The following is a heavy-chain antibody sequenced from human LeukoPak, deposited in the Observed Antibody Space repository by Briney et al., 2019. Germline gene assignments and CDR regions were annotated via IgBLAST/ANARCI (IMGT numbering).Heavy chain of an antibody. CDR1: GGSISSYY. CDR3: GRFDYYYYGMDV. CDR2: IYYSGST. Sequence: PSETLSLTCTVSGGSISSYYWSWIRQPPGKGLEWIGYIYYSGSTNYNPSLKSRVTISVDTSKNQFSLKLSSVTAADTAVYYCGRFDYYYYGMDVWGQGTTVTVSS. J-gene: IGHJ6*02. V-gene: IGHV4-59*01.